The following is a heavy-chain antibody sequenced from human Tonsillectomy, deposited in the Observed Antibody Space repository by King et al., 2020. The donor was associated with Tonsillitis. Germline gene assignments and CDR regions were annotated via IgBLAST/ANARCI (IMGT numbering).Heavy chain of an antibody. CDR3: ATCALGTDNSALRYFRH. CDR2: INPDSGDT. Sequence: QLVQSGSQVKKPGASVTVSCQTSGYTFTGHYLHWVRQAPGQGLEWMGWINPDSGDTNHAQNFQGRVALTRATSISTAYMRLSSLRPDDTAVYYCATCALGTDNSALRYFRHWGQGTQVTVS. CDR1: GYTFTGHY. V-gene: IGHV1-2*02. J-gene: IGHJ1*01. D-gene: IGHD3-22*01.